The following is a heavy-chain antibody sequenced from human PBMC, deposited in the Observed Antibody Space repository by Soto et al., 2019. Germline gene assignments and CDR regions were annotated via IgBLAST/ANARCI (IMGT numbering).Heavy chain of an antibody. V-gene: IGHV1-18*01. CDR1: GFTFNTYV. CDR2: ISVYHGNT. J-gene: IGHJ4*02. Sequence: QVQLVQSGAEVKKPGASVTVSCQASGFTFNTYVITWVRQDPGQGLEWLGWISVYHGNTNYAQKVQGRVTMTTDTSTSTAYMELRSLRSDDTAVYYCARGGSGSYRMFDYWGQGTLVTVSS. CDR3: ARGGSGSYRMFDY. D-gene: IGHD1-26*01.